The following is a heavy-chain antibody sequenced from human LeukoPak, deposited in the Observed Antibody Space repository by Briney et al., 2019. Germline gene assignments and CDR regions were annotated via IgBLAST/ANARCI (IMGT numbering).Heavy chain of an antibody. CDR3: AQDYVTVTKFFPDAFDI. J-gene: IGHJ3*02. CDR2: INPNSGGT. D-gene: IGHD4-17*01. CDR1: GYTLTCYY. V-gene: IGHV1-2*02. Sequence: GASVKVSCKASGYTLTCYYMHWVRQAPGQGLEWMGWINPNSGGTNYAQKFQGRVTMTRDTSISTAYMELSRLRSDDTAVYYCAQDYVTVTKFFPDAFDIWGQGTMVTVSS.